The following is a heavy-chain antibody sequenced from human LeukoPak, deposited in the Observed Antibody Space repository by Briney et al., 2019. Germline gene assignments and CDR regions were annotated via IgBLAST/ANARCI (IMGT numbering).Heavy chain of an antibody. CDR3: AREGSGSLPHLDH. CDR2: IVVGSGNT. V-gene: IGHV1-58*01. CDR1: GFTFTSPA. Sequence: ASVKVSCKASGFTFTSPAVQWVRQARGQRLEWIGWIVVGSGNTNYAQKFQERVTITRDMSTSTAYMELSSLRSEDTAVYYCAREGSGSLPHLDHWGQGTLVTVSS. D-gene: IGHD3-10*01. J-gene: IGHJ4*02.